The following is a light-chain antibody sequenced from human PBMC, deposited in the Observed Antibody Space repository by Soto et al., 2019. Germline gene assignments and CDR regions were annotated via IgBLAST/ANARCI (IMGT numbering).Light chain of an antibody. Sequence: QSALTQPPSASGTPVQRVTISCSGSRSSIGSNTVNWYQHLPGSAPKLLIYSNNHRPSGVPDRFSASKAGASASLAISGLQSEDEGDYYCAAWDASLGGFYVFGSGTKVTVL. J-gene: IGLJ1*01. V-gene: IGLV1-44*01. CDR1: RSSIGSNT. CDR2: SNN. CDR3: AAWDASLGGFYV.